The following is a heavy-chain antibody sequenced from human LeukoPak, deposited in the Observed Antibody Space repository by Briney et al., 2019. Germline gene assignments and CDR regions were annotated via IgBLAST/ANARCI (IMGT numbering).Heavy chain of an antibody. CDR2: IIPIFGTA. CDR3: ARVPNWYSSGWYEASGDYMDV. Sequence: ASVKVSCKASGGTFSSYAISWVRQAPGQGLEWMGGIIPIFGTANYAQKFQGRVTITADESTSTAYMELSSLRSEDTAVYYCARVPNWYSSGWYEASGDYMDVWGKGTTVTISS. V-gene: IGHV1-69*13. D-gene: IGHD6-19*01. CDR1: GGTFSSYA. J-gene: IGHJ6*03.